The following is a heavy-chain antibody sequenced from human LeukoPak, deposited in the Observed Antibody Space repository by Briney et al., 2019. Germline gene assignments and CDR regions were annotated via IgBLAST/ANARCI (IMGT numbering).Heavy chain of an antibody. Sequence: ASVKVSCKASGDTFTNYDINWVRQATGQGLEWMGWLSPTSGRAGSAQKFQGRVTFTRDTSISTVYMELSSLRSDDTAVYYCARARYSSRWYWGPYFDYWGQGTLVTVSS. CDR3: ARARYSSRWYWGPYFDY. V-gene: IGHV1-8*03. D-gene: IGHD6-13*01. CDR2: LSPTSGRA. CDR1: GDTFTNYD. J-gene: IGHJ4*02.